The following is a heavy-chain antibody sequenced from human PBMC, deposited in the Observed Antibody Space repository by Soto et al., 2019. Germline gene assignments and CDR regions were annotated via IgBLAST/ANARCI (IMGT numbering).Heavy chain of an antibody. V-gene: IGHV3-30*18. J-gene: IGHJ4*02. CDR2: ISYDGRNK. CDR3: AQDTYYHDTSGYYTFDY. D-gene: IGHD3-22*01. CDR1: GVNFRSYG. Sequence: GGSQRLSSTASGVNFRSYGMHWVRQAPGKGLEWVAGISYDGRNKYYVDSVKGRFTISRDNSKNTLGLQMNSLRVEDTAVFYCAQDTYYHDTSGYYTFDYWGQGALVTVSS.